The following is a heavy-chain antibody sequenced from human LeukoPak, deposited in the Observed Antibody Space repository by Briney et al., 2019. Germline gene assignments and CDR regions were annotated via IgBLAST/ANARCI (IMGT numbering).Heavy chain of an antibody. J-gene: IGHJ5*02. CDR1: GFTFSSYS. D-gene: IGHD2-8*02. CDR3: ARVLTGSWDWFDP. Sequence: PGGSLRLSCAASGFTFSSYSMNWVRQAPGKGLEWVSSISSSSSYIYYADSVKGRFTISRDNSKNTLYLQMNSLGAEDTAVYYCARVLTGSWDWFDPWGQGTLVTVSS. CDR2: ISSSSSYI. V-gene: IGHV3-21*01.